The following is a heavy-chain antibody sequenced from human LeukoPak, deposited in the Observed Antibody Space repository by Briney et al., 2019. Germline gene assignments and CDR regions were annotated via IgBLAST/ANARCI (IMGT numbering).Heavy chain of an antibody. CDR2: IYYSGST. D-gene: IGHD3-22*01. J-gene: IGHJ4*02. Sequence: PSETLSLTCAVSGGSISSGGYSWSWIRQPPGKGLEWIGYIYYSGSTNYNPSLKSRVTISVDTSKNQFSLKLSSVTAADTAVYYCARGRYSSGYYYTPFDYWGQGTLVTVSS. V-gene: IGHV4-30-4*07. CDR1: GGSISSGGYS. CDR3: ARGRYSSGYYYTPFDY.